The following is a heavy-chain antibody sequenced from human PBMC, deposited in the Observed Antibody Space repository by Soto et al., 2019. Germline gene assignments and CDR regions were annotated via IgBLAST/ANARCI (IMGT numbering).Heavy chain of an antibody. CDR3: ARELEYCSNGVCYPYFDS. CDR1: GFTFSSYA. V-gene: IGHV3-23*01. D-gene: IGHD2-8*01. J-gene: IGHJ4*02. CDR2: ISGSGGTI. Sequence: PGGSLRLSCAASGFTFSSYAMSWVRQAPGEGLEWVSAISGSGGTIYYANSVKGRFTISRDNAKNTLYLQMDSLRAEDTAVYYCARELEYCSNGVCYPYFDSWGQGTLVTVSS.